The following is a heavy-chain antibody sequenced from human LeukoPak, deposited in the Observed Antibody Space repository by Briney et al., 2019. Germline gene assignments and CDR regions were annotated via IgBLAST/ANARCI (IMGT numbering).Heavy chain of an antibody. Sequence: PGRSLRLSCAASGFTFSTYGMHWVRQAPGEGLEWVAVIWYDGSIEYYADSVKGRFTISRDNSKNTLYLQMNSLRAEDTGVYYCARRYCSSTSCLLDYWGQGTLVTVSS. CDR2: IWYDGSIE. CDR1: GFTFSTYG. CDR3: ARRYCSSTSCLLDY. V-gene: IGHV3-33*01. D-gene: IGHD2-2*01. J-gene: IGHJ4*02.